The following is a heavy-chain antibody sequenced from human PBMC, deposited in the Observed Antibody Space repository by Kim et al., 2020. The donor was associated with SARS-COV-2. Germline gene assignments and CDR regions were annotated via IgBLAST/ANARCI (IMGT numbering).Heavy chain of an antibody. Sequence: GGSLRLSCAASGFTFSSYGMHWVRQAPGKGLEWVAVISYDGSNKYYADSVKGRFTISRDNSKNTLYLQMNSLRAEDTAVYYCAREAVQLELFDYWGQGTLVTVSS. V-gene: IGHV3-30*03. CDR2: ISYDGSNK. D-gene: IGHD1-1*01. CDR1: GFTFSSYG. CDR3: AREAVQLELFDY. J-gene: IGHJ4*02.